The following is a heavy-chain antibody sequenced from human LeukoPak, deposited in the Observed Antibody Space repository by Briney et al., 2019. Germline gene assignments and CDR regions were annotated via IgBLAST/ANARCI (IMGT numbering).Heavy chain of an antibody. V-gene: IGHV4-34*01. J-gene: IGHJ4*02. CDR1: GGSFSGYY. D-gene: IGHD6-13*01. Sequence: SETLSLTCAVYGGSFSGYYWSWIRQPPGKGLEWIGEINHSGSTNYNPSLKSRVTISVDTSKNQFSLKLSSVTAADTAVYYCARDTNHSSSWYGVFDYWGQGTLVTVSS. CDR3: ARDTNHSSSWYGVFDY. CDR2: INHSGST.